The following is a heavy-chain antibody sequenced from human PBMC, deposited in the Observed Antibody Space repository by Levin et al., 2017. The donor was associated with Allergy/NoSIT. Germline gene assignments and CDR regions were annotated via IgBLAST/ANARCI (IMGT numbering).Heavy chain of an antibody. V-gene: IGHV3-30*18. CDR3: AKSLYGDYVIGVFDY. Sequence: GGSLRLSCAASGFTFSSYGMHWVRQAPGKGLEWVAVISYDGSNKYYADSVKGRFTISRDNSKNTLYLQMNSLRAEDTAVYYCAKSLYGDYVIGVFDYWGQGTLVTVSS. D-gene: IGHD4-17*01. J-gene: IGHJ4*02. CDR2: ISYDGSNK. CDR1: GFTFSSYG.